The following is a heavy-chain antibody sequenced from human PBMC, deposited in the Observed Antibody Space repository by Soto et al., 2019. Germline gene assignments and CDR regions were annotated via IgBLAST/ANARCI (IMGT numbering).Heavy chain of an antibody. CDR2: IYSSGST. Sequence: SETLSLTCTVSCCSISSYYLSCILQPPGKGLEWIGHIYSSGSTNYNPSLKSRVTISVDTTKNQFPLMLSSVAAADTAFYYCASSVGQFFDYWGQGTLVTVSS. D-gene: IGHD2-15*01. CDR3: ASSVGQFFDY. J-gene: IGHJ4*02. V-gene: IGHV4-59*01. CDR1: CCSISSYY.